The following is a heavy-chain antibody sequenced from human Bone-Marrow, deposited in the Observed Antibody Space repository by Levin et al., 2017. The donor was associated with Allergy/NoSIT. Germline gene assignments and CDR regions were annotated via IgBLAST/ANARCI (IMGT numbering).Heavy chain of an antibody. V-gene: IGHV3-48*04. J-gene: IGHJ4*02. CDR2: ISSSSQTI. D-gene: IGHD7-27*01. CDR3: ARGQELWNPYDY. CDR1: GFTLSSYS. Sequence: SGGSLRLSCTSSGFTLSSYSMSWVRQTPGKGLEWLAYISSSSQTIYYADSVRGRFTISRDNTNNSTYLHMDSLRADDTALYYCARGQELWNPYDYWGQGTLVTVSS.